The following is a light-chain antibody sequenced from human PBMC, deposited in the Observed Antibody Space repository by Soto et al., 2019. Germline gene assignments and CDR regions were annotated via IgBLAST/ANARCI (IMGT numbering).Light chain of an antibody. CDR3: SSYAGSNNVVV. J-gene: IGLJ2*01. Sequence: QSALTQPPSASGSPGQSVTISCTGTSSDVGSYNYVSWYQQHPGQAPKLMIYEVSKRPSGVPDRFSGSKSGNTASLTVSGLQAEDEADYYCSSYAGSNNVVVFGGGTKLTVL. CDR1: SSDVGSYNY. V-gene: IGLV2-8*01. CDR2: EVS.